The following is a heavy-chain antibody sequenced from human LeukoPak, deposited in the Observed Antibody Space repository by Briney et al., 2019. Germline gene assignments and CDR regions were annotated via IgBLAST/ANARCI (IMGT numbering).Heavy chain of an antibody. Sequence: SXTLSLTCTVSGVSISSGSYYWSWIRQPGGKGLEWIVRIYSSEKTNYNPSLKSRVTIRVETTKNQFSLELNSVTAADTAVYYCARSLITPTNCFDPWGQGTLVTVSS. CDR2: IYSSEKT. CDR1: GVSISSGSYY. J-gene: IGHJ5*02. V-gene: IGHV4-61*02. D-gene: IGHD2-15*01. CDR3: ARSLITPTNCFDP.